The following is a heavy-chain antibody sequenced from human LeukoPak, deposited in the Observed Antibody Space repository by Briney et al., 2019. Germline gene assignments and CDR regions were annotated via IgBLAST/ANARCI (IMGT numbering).Heavy chain of an antibody. J-gene: IGHJ6*02. Sequence: ASVKVSCKVSGYTLTELSMHWVRQAPGKGLEWMGGFDPEDGETIYAQKFQGRVTMTEDTSTDTAYIELSSLRSEDTAVYYCATDHMAAVAGTSNYYYYGMDVWGRGTTVTVSS. CDR1: GYTLTELS. CDR2: FDPEDGET. D-gene: IGHD6-19*01. V-gene: IGHV1-24*01. CDR3: ATDHMAAVAGTSNYYYYGMDV.